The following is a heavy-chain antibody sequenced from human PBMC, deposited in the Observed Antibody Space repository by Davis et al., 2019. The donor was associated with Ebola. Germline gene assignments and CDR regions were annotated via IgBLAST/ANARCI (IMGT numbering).Heavy chain of an antibody. CDR2: IWYDGSNK. CDR1: GFTFSSYG. D-gene: IGHD4-23*01. J-gene: IGHJ4*02. Sequence: GESLKISCAASGFTFSSYGMHWVRQAPGKGLEWVAVIWYDGSNKYYADSVKGRFTISRDNSKNTLYLQMNSLRAEDTAVYYCARDLEYGGNSAGDYWGQGTLVTVSS. CDR3: ARDLEYGGNSAGDY. V-gene: IGHV3-33*01.